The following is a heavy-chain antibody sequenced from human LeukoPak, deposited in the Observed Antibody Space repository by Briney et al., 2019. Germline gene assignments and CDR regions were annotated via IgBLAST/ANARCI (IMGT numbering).Heavy chain of an antibody. CDR2: IRYDGSNK. D-gene: IGHD1-1*01. CDR1: GFTFSNYG. V-gene: IGHV3-30*02. CDR3: AKDGKLDYYMDV. Sequence: GGSLRLSCAASGFTFSNYGMHWVRQAPGKGLEWVAFIRYDGSNKYYADSVKGRFTISRDNSKNTLYLQMNSLRAEDTAVYYCAKDGKLDYYMDVWGKGTTVTVSS. J-gene: IGHJ6*03.